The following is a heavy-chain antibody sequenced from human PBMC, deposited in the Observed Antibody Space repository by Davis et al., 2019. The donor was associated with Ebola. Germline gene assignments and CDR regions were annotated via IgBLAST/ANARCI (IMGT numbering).Heavy chain of an antibody. CDR3: ARVGYDFWSGYFSDNWFDP. Sequence: MPSETLSLTCAVSGGSISSSNWWSWVRQPPGKGLEWIGSIYYSGSTYYNPSLKSRVTISVDTSKNQFSLKLSSVTAADTAVYYCARVGYDFWSGYFSDNWFDPWGQGTLVTVSS. CDR1: GGSISSSNW. V-gene: IGHV4-4*02. J-gene: IGHJ5*02. CDR2: IYYSGST. D-gene: IGHD3-3*01.